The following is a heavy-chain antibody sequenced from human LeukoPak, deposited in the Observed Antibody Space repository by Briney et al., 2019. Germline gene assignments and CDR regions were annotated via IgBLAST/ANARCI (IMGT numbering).Heavy chain of an antibody. CDR1: GFIFSDFY. Sequence: PGGSLRLSCAASGFIFSDFYMSWVRQAPGKGLESVLYISTTGRTIYYADSVKGRFTISRDNAKSSVYLQMNSLRAEDTAVYYCARDLAAGNWFDPWGQGTLVTVSS. D-gene: IGHD6-25*01. V-gene: IGHV3-11*04. J-gene: IGHJ5*02. CDR3: ARDLAAGNWFDP. CDR2: ISTTGRTI.